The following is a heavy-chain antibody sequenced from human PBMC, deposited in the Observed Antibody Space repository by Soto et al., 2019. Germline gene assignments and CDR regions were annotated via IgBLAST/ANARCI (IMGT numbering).Heavy chain of an antibody. D-gene: IGHD6-19*01. CDR1: GFTFTSSA. CDR3: AAGFEVAGTFDY. Sequence: KVSCKASGFTFTSSAVQWVRQARGQRLEWIGWIVVGSGNTNYAQKFQERVTITRDMSTSTAYMELSSLRSEDTAVYYCAAGFEVAGTFDYWGQGTLVTVSS. J-gene: IGHJ4*02. CDR2: IVVGSGNT. V-gene: IGHV1-58*01.